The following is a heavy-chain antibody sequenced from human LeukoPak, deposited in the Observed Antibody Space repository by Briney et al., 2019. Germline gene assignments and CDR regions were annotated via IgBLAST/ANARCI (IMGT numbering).Heavy chain of an antibody. CDR3: ARLGYSGYDSGDYYWFDP. CDR2: INPNSGGT. Sequence: GASVKVSCKASGYTFTGYYMHWVRQAPGQGLEWMGWINPNSGGTNYAQKFQGRVTMTRDTSISTAYMELSRLRSDDTAVYYCARLGYSGYDSGDYYWFDPWGQGTLVTVSS. V-gene: IGHV1-2*02. D-gene: IGHD5-12*01. CDR1: GYTFTGYY. J-gene: IGHJ5*02.